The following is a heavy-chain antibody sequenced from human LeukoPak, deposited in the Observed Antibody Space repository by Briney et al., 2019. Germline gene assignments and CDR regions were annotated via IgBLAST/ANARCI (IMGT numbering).Heavy chain of an antibody. V-gene: IGHV4-34*01. D-gene: IGHD3-9*01. CDR3: ARGYYDISVDPPTIDY. CDR1: GGSFSGYY. J-gene: IGHJ4*02. CDR2: INHSGST. Sequence: SETLSLTCAVYGGSFSGYYWSWIRQPPGKGLEWIGEINHSGSTNYNPSLKSRVTISVDTSKNQFSLKLSSVTAADTAVYYCARGYYDISVDPPTIDYWGQGTLVTVSS.